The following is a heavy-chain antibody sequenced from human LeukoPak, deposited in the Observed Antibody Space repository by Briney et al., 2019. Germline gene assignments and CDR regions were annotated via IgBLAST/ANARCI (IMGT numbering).Heavy chain of an antibody. V-gene: IGHV4-31*03. Sequence: SDTLSLTCTVSGGSISSGGYYWSWIRQHPGKGLEWIGYIYYSGSTYYNPSLKSRVTISVDTSKNQFSLKLSSVTAADTAVYYCARTTVMAGTQCAFDIWGQGTMVTVSS. D-gene: IGHD6-19*01. CDR2: IYYSGST. CDR1: GGSISSGGYY. J-gene: IGHJ3*02. CDR3: ARTTVMAGTQCAFDI.